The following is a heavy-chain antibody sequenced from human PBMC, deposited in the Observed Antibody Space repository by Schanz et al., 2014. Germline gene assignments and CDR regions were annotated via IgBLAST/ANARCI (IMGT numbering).Heavy chain of an antibody. D-gene: IGHD1-20*01. Sequence: EVQLVESGGGLVQPGGSLRLSCAVSGFIVRSNYMTWVRQAPGKGLEWVSFVHPGGSTYYPDTVKGRFTIPRDSSKNTSYLQMNSLRAEDTAVYDCANNWNLDYWGQGTLVTVSS. CDR3: ANNWNLDY. CDR1: GFIVRSNY. V-gene: IGHV3-66*01. CDR2: VHPGGST. J-gene: IGHJ4*02.